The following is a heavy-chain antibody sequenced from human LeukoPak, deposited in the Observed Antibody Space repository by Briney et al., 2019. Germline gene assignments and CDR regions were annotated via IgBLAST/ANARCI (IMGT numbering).Heavy chain of an antibody. J-gene: IGHJ3*02. CDR2: ISGSGVYT. CDR3: AKAVDLATISVDI. Sequence: GGSLRLSCAASGFTFSSYGMSWVRQAPGKGLEWVSGISGSGVYTYYADSVKGRFTISRDNSKNTLYLVMNSLRVDDTAVYYCAKAVDLATISVDIWGQGTMVTVSS. CDR1: GFTFSSYG. D-gene: IGHD5-24*01. V-gene: IGHV3-23*01.